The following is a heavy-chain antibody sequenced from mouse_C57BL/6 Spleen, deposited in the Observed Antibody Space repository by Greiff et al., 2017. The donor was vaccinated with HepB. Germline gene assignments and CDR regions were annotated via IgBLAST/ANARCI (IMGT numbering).Heavy chain of an antibody. CDR3: ARDDGYSRYFDV. Sequence: EVQLQQSGAELVKPGASVKLSCTASGFNIKDYYMPWVKQRTEQGLEWIGRIDPEDGETKYAPNFQGKATITADTSSNTAYLQLSSLTSEDTAVYYCARDDGYSRYFDVWGTGTTVTVSS. CDR1: GFNIKDYY. J-gene: IGHJ1*03. CDR2: IDPEDGET. V-gene: IGHV14-2*01. D-gene: IGHD2-3*01.